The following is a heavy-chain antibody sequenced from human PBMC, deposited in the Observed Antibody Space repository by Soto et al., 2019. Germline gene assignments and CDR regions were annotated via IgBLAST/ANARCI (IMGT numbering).Heavy chain of an antibody. D-gene: IGHD3-22*01. J-gene: IGHJ6*02. Sequence: GGSLRLSCAASGFTFSSYAMSWVRQAPGKGLEWVSVLSGSGDRTYYADSVKGRFTISRDNSKNTLYLQVNSLRAEDTAVYYCAKGPYDSSGYELYYYGMDVWGQGTTVTVSS. V-gene: IGHV3-23*01. CDR2: LSGSGDRT. CDR1: GFTFSSYA. CDR3: AKGPYDSSGYELYYYGMDV.